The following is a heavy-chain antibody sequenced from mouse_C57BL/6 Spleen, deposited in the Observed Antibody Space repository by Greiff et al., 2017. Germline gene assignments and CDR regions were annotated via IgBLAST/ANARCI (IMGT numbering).Heavy chain of an antibody. D-gene: IGHD2-1*01. J-gene: IGHJ2*01. CDR1: GFTFSDYG. CDR3: ARWYYGNYYFDY. V-gene: IGHV5-17*01. CDR2: ISSGSSTI. Sequence: EVKLVESGGGLVKPGGSLKLSCAASGFTFSDYGMHWVRQAPEKGLAWVAYISSGSSTIYYADTVKGRFTISRDNAKKTLFLQMTSLRSEDTAMYYCARWYYGNYYFDYWGQGTTLTVSS.